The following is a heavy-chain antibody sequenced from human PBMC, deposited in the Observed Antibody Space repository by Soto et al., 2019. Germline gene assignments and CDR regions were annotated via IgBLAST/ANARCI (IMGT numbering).Heavy chain of an antibody. Sequence: ASVKVSCKASGYTFTSYGISWVRQAPGQGLEWMGWINAGNGSTKYSQKFQGRVTITRDMSTSTAYMELSSLRSEDTAVYYCAANTAMASPFDYWGQGTMVTVSS. CDR2: INAGNGST. D-gene: IGHD5-18*01. V-gene: IGHV1-18*01. CDR1: GYTFTSYG. CDR3: AANTAMASPFDY. J-gene: IGHJ4*02.